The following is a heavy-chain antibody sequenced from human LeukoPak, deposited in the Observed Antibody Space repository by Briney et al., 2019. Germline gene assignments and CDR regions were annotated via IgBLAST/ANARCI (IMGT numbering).Heavy chain of an antibody. V-gene: IGHV1-46*01. CDR1: GYTFTSYY. CDR3: ARDLGLADGGNRRYAFDI. CDR2: INPSGGST. Sequence: ASVKVSCKASGYTFTSYYTHWVRQAPGQGLEWMGIINPSGGSTSYAQKFQGRVTMTRDTSTSTVYMELSSLRSEDTAVYYCARDLGLADGGNRRYAFDIWGQGTMVTVSS. J-gene: IGHJ3*02. D-gene: IGHD4-23*01.